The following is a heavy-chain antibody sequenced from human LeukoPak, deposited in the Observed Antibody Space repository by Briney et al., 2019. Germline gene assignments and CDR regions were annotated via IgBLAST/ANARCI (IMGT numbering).Heavy chain of an antibody. V-gene: IGHV3-23*01. J-gene: IGHJ4*02. CDR3: AKDQAGAILYFDY. D-gene: IGHD1-26*01. CDR1: GFAFINYG. CDR2: ISGSGGTT. Sequence: QPGGSLRLSCAASGFAFINYGMSWVRQAPGKGLEWVSAISGSGGTTYYAGSVKGRFTISRDNSKNTLYLQMSSLRAEDTALYYCAKDQAGAILYFDYWGQGTLVSASS.